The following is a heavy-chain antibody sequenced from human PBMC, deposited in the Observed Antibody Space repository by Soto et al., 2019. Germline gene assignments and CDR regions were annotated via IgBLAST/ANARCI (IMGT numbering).Heavy chain of an antibody. J-gene: IGHJ3*02. CDR1: GYTFTSYD. CDR3: ARAVGYYDSSGYYPREAFDI. V-gene: IGHV1-8*01. CDR2: MNPNSGNT. Sequence: ASGKVSCKASGYTFTSYDINWVRQATGQGLEWMGWMNPNSGNTGYAQKFQGRVTMTRNTSISTAYMELSSLRSEDTAVYYCARAVGYYDSSGYYPREAFDIRGQGTMVTVS. D-gene: IGHD3-22*01.